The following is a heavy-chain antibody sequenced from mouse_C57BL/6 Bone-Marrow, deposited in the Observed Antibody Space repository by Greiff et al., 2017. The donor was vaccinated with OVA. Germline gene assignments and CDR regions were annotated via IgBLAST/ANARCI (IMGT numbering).Heavy chain of an antibody. CDR2: ISNGGGST. J-gene: IGHJ2*01. V-gene: IGHV5-12*01. D-gene: IGHD3-1*01. CDR1: GFTFSDYY. Sequence: EVMLVESGGGLVQPGGSLKLSCAASGFTFSDYYMYWVRQTPEKRLEWVAYISNGGGSTYYPDTVKGRFTITRATAKQTLYMQKVRLRTMDTAMYYVASFNSGRNYFDYEGQGTALTVSS. CDR3: ASFNSGRNYFDY.